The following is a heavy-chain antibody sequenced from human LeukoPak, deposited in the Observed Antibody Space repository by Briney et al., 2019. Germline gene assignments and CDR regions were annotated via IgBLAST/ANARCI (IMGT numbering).Heavy chain of an antibody. D-gene: IGHD3-22*01. V-gene: IGHV4-4*07. CDR1: GGSISSYY. Sequence: SETLSLTCTVSGGSISSYYWSWIRQPAGKGLEWIGRIYTSGSTNYNPSLKSRVTISVDTSKNQFSLKLSSVTAADTAVYYCASRATMIVVVTPDAFDIWGQGTMVTVSS. J-gene: IGHJ3*02. CDR3: ASRATMIVVVTPDAFDI. CDR2: IYTSGST.